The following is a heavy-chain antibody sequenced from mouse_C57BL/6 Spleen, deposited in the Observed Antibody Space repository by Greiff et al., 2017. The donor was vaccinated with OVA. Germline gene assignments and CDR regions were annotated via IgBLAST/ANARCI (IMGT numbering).Heavy chain of an antibody. Sequence: ESGPGLVKPSQSLSLTCSVTGYSITSGYYWNWIRQFPGNKLEWMGYISYDGSNNYNPSLKNRISITRDTSKNQFFLKLNSVTTEDTATYYCAREGAYGNYEGAMDYWGQGTSVTVSS. CDR1: GYSITSGYY. CDR2: ISYDGSN. V-gene: IGHV3-6*01. D-gene: IGHD2-1*01. J-gene: IGHJ4*01. CDR3: AREGAYGNYEGAMDY.